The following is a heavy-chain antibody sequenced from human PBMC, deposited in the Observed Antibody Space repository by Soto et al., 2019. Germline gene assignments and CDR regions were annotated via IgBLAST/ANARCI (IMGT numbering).Heavy chain of an antibody. Sequence: GGSLRLSCAASGFTFTSYAMTWVRQAPGKGLEWVSGIDGPGGSTFYAGSVRGRFSISRDNSQNTLYLQMTTLRADDTAVYYCAKVNTIFGVDTFSSSSYYGMDVWGRGTTVTVSS. CDR2: IDGPGGST. J-gene: IGHJ6*02. CDR1: GFTFTSYA. D-gene: IGHD3-3*01. V-gene: IGHV3-23*01. CDR3: AKVNTIFGVDTFSSSSYYGMDV.